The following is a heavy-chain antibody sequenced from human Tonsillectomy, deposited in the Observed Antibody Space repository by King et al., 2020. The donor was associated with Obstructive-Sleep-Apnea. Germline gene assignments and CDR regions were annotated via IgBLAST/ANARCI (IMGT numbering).Heavy chain of an antibody. CDR1: GFTFSSYG. CDR2: VRYDGTND. CDR3: AKDLVTLSHPYYYYYALDV. Sequence: VQLVESGGGVVQPGGSLRLSCAASGFTFSSYGMHWVRQAPGKGLEGVAFVRYDGTNDYYADSVKGRFTISRDNSKNTLYLQMSSLRAEDTAVYYCAKDLVTLSHPYYYYYALDVWGQGTTVTVSS. V-gene: IGHV3-30*02. D-gene: IGHD4-23*01. J-gene: IGHJ6*02.